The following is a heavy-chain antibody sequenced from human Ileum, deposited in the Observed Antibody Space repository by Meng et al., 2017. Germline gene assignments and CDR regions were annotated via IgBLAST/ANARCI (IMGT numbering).Heavy chain of an antibody. Sequence: SETLSLTCTVSGGSISSYHWSWIRQPPGKGLEWIGYIYYSGSTNYNPSLKSRVTISVDTSKNQFSLKLSSVTAADTAVYYCARESRASGSYRFDYWGQGTLVTVSS. CDR2: IYYSGST. CDR3: ARESRASGSYRFDY. V-gene: IGHV4-59*01. CDR1: GGSISSYH. J-gene: IGHJ4*02. D-gene: IGHD1-26*01.